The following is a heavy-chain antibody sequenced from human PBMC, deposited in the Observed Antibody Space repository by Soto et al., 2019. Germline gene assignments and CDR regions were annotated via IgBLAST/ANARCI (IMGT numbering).Heavy chain of an antibody. D-gene: IGHD1-26*01. CDR3: AKPLAHGIVRGTGIDS. CDR2: SIDKAQGYST. J-gene: IGHJ4*02. Sequence: CAGSGFTLSDHYIDWVRQAPGKGLEWVGLSIDKAQGYSTAYANSVMGRFTISRDNSKNTLNLQMNSLRAEDTATYYCAKPLAHGIVRGTGIDSWGQATLVTVSS. CDR1: GFTLSDHY. V-gene: IGHV3-72*01.